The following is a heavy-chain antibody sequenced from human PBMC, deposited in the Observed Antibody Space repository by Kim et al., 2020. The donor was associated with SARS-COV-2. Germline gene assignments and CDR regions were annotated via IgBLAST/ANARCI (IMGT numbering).Heavy chain of an antibody. CDR3: ARSLTYYYGGVGGMDV. Sequence: SETLSLTCTVSGGSISSYYWSWIRQPPGKGLEWIGYIYYSGSTNYNPSLKSRVTISVDTSKNQFSLKLSSVTAADTAVYYCARSLTYYYGGVGGMDVWGQGTTVTVSS. J-gene: IGHJ6*02. CDR2: IYYSGST. CDR1: GGSISSYY. V-gene: IGHV4-59*01. D-gene: IGHD3-10*01.